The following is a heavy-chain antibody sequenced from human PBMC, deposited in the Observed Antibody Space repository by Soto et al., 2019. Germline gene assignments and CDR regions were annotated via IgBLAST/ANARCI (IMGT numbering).Heavy chain of an antibody. J-gene: IGHJ5*02. D-gene: IGHD1-7*01. V-gene: IGHV1-18*01. CDR1: GYTFTSYG. CDR2: ISAYNGNT. Sequence: GASVKVSCKASGYTFTSYGINWVRQAPGQGLEWMGWISAYNGNTNYTQKLQGRVTMTTDTSTSTAYMELRSLRSDDTAVYYCARGHYPWYNCNYWNWFAPWAQRTPVPVSS. CDR3: ARGHYPWYNCNYWNWFAP.